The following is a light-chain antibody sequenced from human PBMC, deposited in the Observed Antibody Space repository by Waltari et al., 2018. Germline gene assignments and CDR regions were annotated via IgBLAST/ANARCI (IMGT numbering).Light chain of an antibody. Sequence: VMTQSPVSLSVTLGMAASLSGKSSQSLVPVDGNTYLNWFHQRPGQSPRRLIYWVFNRDSGVPDRFSGSGSGTDFTLRISRVEAEDVGVYYCMQGTRWPYTFGQGTQLDSK. J-gene: IGKJ2*01. CDR2: WVF. CDR1: QSLVPVDGNTY. CDR3: MQGTRWPYT. V-gene: IGKV2-30*02.